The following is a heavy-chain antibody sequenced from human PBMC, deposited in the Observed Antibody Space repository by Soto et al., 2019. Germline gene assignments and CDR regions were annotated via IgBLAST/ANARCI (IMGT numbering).Heavy chain of an antibody. D-gene: IGHD2-15*01. Sequence: GASVKVSCKASGGTFATYAISWVRQAPGQGLEWLGGIIPIFGTANYPQKFQGRVTISADGSTSTAYMDLSSLRSEDTAVYYCAMNPSYCSGGTCYSRFAPWGQGTLVTVS. CDR3: AMNPSYCSGGTCYSRFAP. V-gene: IGHV1-69*13. CDR1: GGTFATYA. J-gene: IGHJ5*02. CDR2: IIPIFGTA.